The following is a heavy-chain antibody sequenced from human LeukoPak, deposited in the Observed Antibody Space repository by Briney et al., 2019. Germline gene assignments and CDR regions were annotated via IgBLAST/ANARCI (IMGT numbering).Heavy chain of an antibody. CDR1: GGSISSSSYY. D-gene: IGHD3-10*01. CDR2: IYYSGST. Sequence: SETLSLTCTVSGGSISSSSYYWGWIRQPPGKGLEWIGSIYYSGSTYYNPSLKSRVTISVDTSKNQFSLKLSSVTAADTAVYYCARHRDGSGSYYPPGAFDYWGQGTLVTVSS. V-gene: IGHV4-39*01. J-gene: IGHJ4*02. CDR3: ARHRDGSGSYYPPGAFDY.